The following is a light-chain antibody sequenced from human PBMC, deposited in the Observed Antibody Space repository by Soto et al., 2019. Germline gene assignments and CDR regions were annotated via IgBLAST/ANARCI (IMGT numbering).Light chain of an antibody. CDR1: QTVSSSY. Sequence: EIVLTQSPGTLSLSPGERAALSCRASQTVSSSYLAWYQQKPGQAPRLLIYGASSRATGIPDRFSGNGSGTDFTLTSSRLEPEDFEVYYCQQDGSSVTFGQGTKLELK. V-gene: IGKV3-20*01. J-gene: IGKJ2*01. CDR3: QQDGSSVT. CDR2: GAS.